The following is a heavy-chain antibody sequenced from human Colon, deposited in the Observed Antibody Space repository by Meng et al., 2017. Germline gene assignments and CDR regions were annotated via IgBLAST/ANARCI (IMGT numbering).Heavy chain of an antibody. CDR1: GSSLSSSW. CDR3: TRLFKSWSGY. J-gene: IGHJ4*02. V-gene: IGHV3-7*01. D-gene: IGHD6-13*01. Sequence: GGSLRLSCAASGSSLSSSWMSWVRQAPGKGLEWVAHIGPDGSETYYVDSVKGRFTISRDNAKNSLYLQMNSLRAKDTAVYCCTRLFKSWSGYWGQGTLVTVSS. CDR2: IGPDGSET.